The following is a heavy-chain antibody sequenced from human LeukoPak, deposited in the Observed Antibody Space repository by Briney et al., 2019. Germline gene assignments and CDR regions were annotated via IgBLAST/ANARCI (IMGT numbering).Heavy chain of an antibody. CDR1: GGSISSYY. CDR2: IYYSGST. CDR3: ARQVVGAPFDN. J-gene: IGHJ4*02. D-gene: IGHD1-26*01. V-gene: IGHV4-59*08. Sequence: SETLSLTCTVSGGSISSYYWSWIRQPPGKGLEWIGHIYYSGSTNYNPSLKNRVTISVDTSKNQFSLNLSSVTAADTAVYYCARQVVGAPFDNWDQGTLVCVSS.